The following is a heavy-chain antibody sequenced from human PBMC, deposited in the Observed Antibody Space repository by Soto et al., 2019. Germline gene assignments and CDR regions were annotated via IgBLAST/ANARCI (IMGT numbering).Heavy chain of an antibody. CDR2: IYSGGST. Sequence: WGSLRLSCAASGFTVISNYIIFFRQSPVKWREWVSVIYSGGSTYYADSVKGRFTTSRDNSKNTLYLQMNSLRAEDTAVYYCARVPPSSGWYKGGYYYYGMDVWGQGTTVTVSS. CDR1: GFTVISNY. J-gene: IGHJ6*02. CDR3: ARVPPSSGWYKGGYYYYGMDV. V-gene: IGHV3-53*01. D-gene: IGHD6-19*01.